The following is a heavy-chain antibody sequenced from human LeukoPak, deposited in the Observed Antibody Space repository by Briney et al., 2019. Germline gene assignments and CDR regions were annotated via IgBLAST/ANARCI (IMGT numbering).Heavy chain of an antibody. V-gene: IGHV4-31*03. CDR3: ASSYCSDGSCSGTYYYYGMDV. CDR1: GGSISSSAFY. CDR2: IYNSGTA. D-gene: IGHD2-15*01. Sequence: SETLSLTCTVPGGSISSSAFYWSWIRQHPGKGLEWIGYIYNSGTAYYNPSLKSRVTISVDTSKNQFSLKLSSVTAADTAVYYCASSYCSDGSCSGTYYYYGMDVWGQGTTVTVSS. J-gene: IGHJ6*02.